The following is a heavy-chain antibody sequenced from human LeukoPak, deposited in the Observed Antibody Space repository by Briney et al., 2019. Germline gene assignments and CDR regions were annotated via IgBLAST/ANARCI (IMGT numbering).Heavy chain of an antibody. Sequence: SETLSLTCAIYGGSFSGYYWSWIRQPPGKGLEWIGEINHSGSTNYNPSLKSRVTISVDTSKNQFSLKLSSVTAADTAVYYCARGRAGATGYWGQGTLVTVSS. CDR3: ARGRAGATGY. V-gene: IGHV4-34*01. CDR2: INHSGST. D-gene: IGHD1-26*01. CDR1: GGSFSGYY. J-gene: IGHJ4*02.